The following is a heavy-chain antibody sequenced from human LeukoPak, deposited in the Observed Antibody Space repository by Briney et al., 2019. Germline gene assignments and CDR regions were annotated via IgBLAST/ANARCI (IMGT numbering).Heavy chain of an antibody. Sequence: ASVKFSCKASGGTFSSYAISWVRQAPGQGLEWMGGIIPIFGTANYAQKFQGRVTITADESTSTAYMELSSLRSEDTAVYYCAMTQNLRYFDWLLYYWGQGTLVTVSS. CDR1: GGTFSSYA. J-gene: IGHJ4*02. V-gene: IGHV1-69*13. D-gene: IGHD3-9*01. CDR2: IIPIFGTA. CDR3: AMTQNLRYFDWLLYY.